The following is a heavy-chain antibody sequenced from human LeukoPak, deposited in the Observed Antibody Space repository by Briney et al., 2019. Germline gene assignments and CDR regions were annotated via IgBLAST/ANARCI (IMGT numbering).Heavy chain of an antibody. CDR3: AKSWNYYDSSGDDALDI. J-gene: IGHJ3*02. Sequence: GGSLRLSCAASGFTFSSYEMNWVRQAPGKGLEWVSGISGSGISTYYADSVKGRFTISRDNSKNTLYLQMNSLRVEDTAVYYCAKSWNYYDSSGDDALDIWGQGTMVTVSS. CDR1: GFTFSSYE. V-gene: IGHV3-23*01. CDR2: ISGSGIST. D-gene: IGHD3-22*01.